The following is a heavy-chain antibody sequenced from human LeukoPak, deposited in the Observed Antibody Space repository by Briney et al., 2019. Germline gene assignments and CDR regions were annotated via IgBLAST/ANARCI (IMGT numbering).Heavy chain of an antibody. Sequence: SQTLSLTCAISGDCVSSNSAAWNWIRQSPSRGLEWLGRTYYRSKWYNEYAVSVKSRITINPDTSKNQFSLQLNSVTPEDTAVYYCARAAAGLLNWYFDLWGRGTLVTVSS. CDR1: GDCVSSNSAA. CDR2: TYYRSKWYN. CDR3: ARAAAGLLNWYFDL. D-gene: IGHD6-13*01. J-gene: IGHJ2*01. V-gene: IGHV6-1*01.